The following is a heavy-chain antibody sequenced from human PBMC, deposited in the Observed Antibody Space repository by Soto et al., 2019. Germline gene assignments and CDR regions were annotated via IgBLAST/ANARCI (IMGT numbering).Heavy chain of an antibody. J-gene: IGHJ4*02. V-gene: IGHV4-30-2*01. CDR1: GGSISSGGYS. D-gene: IGHD6-13*01. CDR3: ARSPGMEVDY. CDR2: IYHSGST. Sequence: SETLSLTCAVSGGSISSGGYSWSWIRQPPGKGLEWIGYIYHSGSTYYNPSLKSRVTISVDRSKNQFSLKLSSVTAADTAVYYCARSPGMEVDYWGQGTLVTVSS.